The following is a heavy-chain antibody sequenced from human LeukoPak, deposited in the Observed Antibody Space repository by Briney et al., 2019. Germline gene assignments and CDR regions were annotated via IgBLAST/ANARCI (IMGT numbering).Heavy chain of an antibody. Sequence: EASVKVSCKASGYTFTSYGISWVRQAPGQGLEWMGWISAYNGNTNYAQKLQGRVTMTTDSSTSTAYMELRSLRSDDTAVYYCATRPALIAVAGIDFDYWGQGTLVTVSS. V-gene: IGHV1-18*01. CDR3: ATRPALIAVAGIDFDY. D-gene: IGHD6-19*01. CDR1: GYTFTSYG. CDR2: ISAYNGNT. J-gene: IGHJ4*02.